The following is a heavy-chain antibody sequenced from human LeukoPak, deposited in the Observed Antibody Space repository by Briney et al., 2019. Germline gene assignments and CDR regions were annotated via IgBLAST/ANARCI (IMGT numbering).Heavy chain of an antibody. CDR3: TRGEIVITFGSSRPGDAFNI. CDR2: INAGNGNT. Sequence: ASVKVSCKAFGYSFTRYAMHWVRQAPGQRLEWMGWINAGNGNTKYSQKFQGRVTITRDTSASTVNMELSSLRSEDTAVYYCTRGEIVITFGSSRPGDAFNIWGQGTMVTVSS. D-gene: IGHD3-16*01. V-gene: IGHV1-3*01. CDR1: GYSFTRYA. J-gene: IGHJ3*02.